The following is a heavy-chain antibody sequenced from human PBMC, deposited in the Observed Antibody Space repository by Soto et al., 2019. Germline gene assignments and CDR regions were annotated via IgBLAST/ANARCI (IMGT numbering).Heavy chain of an antibody. V-gene: IGHV1-69*13. Sequence: AVKVSCKSSGGTFSSYAISWVRQAPGQGLEWMGGIIPIFGTVNYAQKFQGRVTITADESTSTAYMELSSLRSEDTAVYYCARGTLTDLSLRSYYYYGMDVWGQGTTVTVSS. CDR2: IIPIFGTV. CDR3: ARGTLTDLSLRSYYYYGMDV. J-gene: IGHJ6*02. CDR1: GGTFSSYA.